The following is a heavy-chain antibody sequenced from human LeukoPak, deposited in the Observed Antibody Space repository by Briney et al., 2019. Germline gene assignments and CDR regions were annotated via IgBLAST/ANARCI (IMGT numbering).Heavy chain of an antibody. V-gene: IGHV3-30-3*01. CDR3: ARDSGRDGDNRGPDY. CDR2: ISYDGSNK. J-gene: IGHJ4*02. CDR1: GFTLSGYA. Sequence: ARSLRLSCAASGFTLSGYAMRWVRQAPGKGLEWVAVISYDGSNKYYADSVKGRFTISRDNSKNTLYLQMNSLRAEDTAVYYCARDSGRDGDNRGPDYWGQGTLVTVSS. D-gene: IGHD5-24*01.